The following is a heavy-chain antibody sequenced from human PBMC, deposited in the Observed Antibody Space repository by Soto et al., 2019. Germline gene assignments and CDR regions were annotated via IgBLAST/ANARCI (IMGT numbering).Heavy chain of an antibody. V-gene: IGHV1-3*01. D-gene: IGHD3-10*01. CDR3: ERNYHGLGV. CDR2: INAGNGNT. CDR1: GYTFTIYE. J-gene: IGHJ6*04. Sequence: ASVKVSCKASGYTFTIYEIYLVRQAPGQKLEWMGWINAGNGNTKYSQKFQGRVTITRDTSASTAYMELSGLTSEDTAVYYCERNYHGLGVWGEGTTVTVSS.